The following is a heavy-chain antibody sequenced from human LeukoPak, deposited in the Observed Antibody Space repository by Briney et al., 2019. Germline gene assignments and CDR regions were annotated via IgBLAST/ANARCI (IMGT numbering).Heavy chain of an antibody. CDR2: IYYTGT. CDR1: GGSVTDYY. Sequence: SETLSLTCTVSGGSVTDYYWSWIRQSPGKGLEWIGYIYYTGTSYNPSLKSRVTISADTSKNQFSLKLSSVTAADTAVYYCAIRRPSTTGTTRRSYYYYYYMDVWGKGSTVTVSS. CDR3: AIRRPSTTGTTRRSYYYYYYMDV. V-gene: IGHV4-59*02. D-gene: IGHD1-1*01. J-gene: IGHJ6*03.